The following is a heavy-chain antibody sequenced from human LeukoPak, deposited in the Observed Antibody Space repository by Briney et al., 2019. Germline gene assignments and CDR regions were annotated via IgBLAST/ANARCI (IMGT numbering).Heavy chain of an antibody. CDR2: IGIDVSRR. V-gene: IGHV3-43*01. CDR1: GFTFDDYT. CDR3: ATQSFDF. Sequence: GGSLRLSCAASGFTFDDYTMHWVRQAPGEGLEWVSVIGIDVSRRYYADSVKGRFTVSRDNLKDTLYLQMNSLRVDDTALYYCATQSFDFWGQGVLVTVSS. J-gene: IGHJ4*02.